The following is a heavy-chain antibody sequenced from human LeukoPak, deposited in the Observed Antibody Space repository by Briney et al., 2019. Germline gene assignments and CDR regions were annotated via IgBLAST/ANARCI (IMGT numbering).Heavy chain of an antibody. CDR2: ISSRSDYI. Sequence: GGSLRLSCAASGFTFSNAWMSWVRQAPGKGLEWVSSISSRSDYIYYADSVKGRLTISRDNAKNSLYLQMNSLTAEDTAVYYCARRNPYGSGSYDYWGQGTLVTVSS. CDR3: ARRNPYGSGSYDY. CDR1: GFTFSNAW. J-gene: IGHJ4*02. V-gene: IGHV3-21*01. D-gene: IGHD3-10*01.